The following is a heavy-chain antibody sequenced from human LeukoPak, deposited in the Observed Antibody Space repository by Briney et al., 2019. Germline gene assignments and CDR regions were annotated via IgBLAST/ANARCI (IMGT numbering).Heavy chain of an antibody. CDR3: AKNGGNSDFGY. Sequence: SETLPLTCAVSGDSIRSSNWWTWVRQPPGKGLEWIGEISHGGNTNYNPSLKSRVSMSVDKSNNQFSLKLNSMTAADTAVYYCAKNGGNSDFGYWGQGTLVTVSS. V-gene: IGHV4-4*02. CDR1: GDSIRSSNW. CDR2: ISHGGNT. D-gene: IGHD4-23*01. J-gene: IGHJ4*02.